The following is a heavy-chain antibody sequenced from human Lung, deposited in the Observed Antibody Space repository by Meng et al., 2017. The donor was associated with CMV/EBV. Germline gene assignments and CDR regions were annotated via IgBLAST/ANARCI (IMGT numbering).Heavy chain of an antibody. CDR1: GYTLTNYY. D-gene: IGHD6-13*01. CDR3: ARATGLSLAAAASDAYFDK. Sequence: ASXXVSXKASGYTLTNYYIHWVRQAPGQGLEWMGWIKPNSGATNYVQKFKGRLTVTRDTSINTAYMELTRLRSDDTAVYYCARATGLSLAAAASDAYFDKWGQGTLVTVSS. V-gene: IGHV1-2*02. CDR2: IKPNSGAT. J-gene: IGHJ4*02.